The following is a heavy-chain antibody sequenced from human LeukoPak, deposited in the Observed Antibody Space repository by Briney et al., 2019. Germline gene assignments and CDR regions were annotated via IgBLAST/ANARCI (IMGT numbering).Heavy chain of an antibody. V-gene: IGHV1-46*01. J-gene: IGHJ4*02. Sequence: ASVKVSCKASGYTFINYSMYWVRQAPVQGLEWMGIINPSGGSTSYAQKFQGRVAMTRDTSTSTVYMELSSLKSDDTAVYYCTRAYDYWGQGTLVTVSS. CDR3: TRAYDY. CDR2: INPSGGST. CDR1: GYTFINYS.